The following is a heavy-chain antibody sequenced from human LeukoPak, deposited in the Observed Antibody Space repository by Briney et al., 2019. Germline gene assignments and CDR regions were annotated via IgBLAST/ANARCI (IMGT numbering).Heavy chain of an antibody. J-gene: IGHJ4*02. CDR1: GFTVSSNY. V-gene: IGHV3-66*01. CDR2: NYSGGST. CDR3: ARDPCSGGSCLYFDY. Sequence: GGSLRLSCAASGFTVSSNYMSWVRQAPGKGLEWVSVNYSGGSTYYADSVKGRFTISRDNSKNTLYLQMNSLRAEDTAVYYCARDPCSGGSCLYFDYWGQGTLVTVSS. D-gene: IGHD2-15*01.